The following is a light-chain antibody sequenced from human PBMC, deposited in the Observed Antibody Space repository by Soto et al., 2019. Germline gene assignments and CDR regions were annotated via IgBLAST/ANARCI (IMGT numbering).Light chain of an antibody. CDR1: SSDVGLYNY. V-gene: IGLV2-14*01. CDR2: EVS. Sequence: QSALTQPASVSGSPGQSITISCTGTSSDVGLYNYVSWYQQHPGKAPKLMIYEVSYRPSGVSNRFSGSKSGNTASLTISGLQAEDEADYYCSSYTSSTTLGVFGTGTKVTVL. J-gene: IGLJ1*01. CDR3: SSYTSSTTLGV.